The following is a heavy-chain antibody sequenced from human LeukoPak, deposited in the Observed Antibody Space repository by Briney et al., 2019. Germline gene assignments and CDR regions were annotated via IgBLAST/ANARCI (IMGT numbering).Heavy chain of an antibody. D-gene: IGHD3-3*01. V-gene: IGHV3-48*01. CDR2: IGSSSGTI. J-gene: IGHJ4*02. Sequence: PGGSLRLSCAASGFTFSTYSMNWVRQAPGKGLEWVSYIGSSSGTIYYADSVKGRFTVSRDNAKNSLYLQMNSLRTEDTAVYYCAKDGVRGVVTYYFDYWGQGTLVTVSS. CDR3: AKDGVRGVVTYYFDY. CDR1: GFTFSTYS.